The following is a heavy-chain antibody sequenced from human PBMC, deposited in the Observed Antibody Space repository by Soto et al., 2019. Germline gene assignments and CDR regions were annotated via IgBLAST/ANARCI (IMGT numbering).Heavy chain of an antibody. CDR3: ARGLLWFGELLSGWFDP. V-gene: IGHV3-30-3*01. CDR2: ISYDGSNK. D-gene: IGHD3-10*01. CDR1: GFTFSSYA. Sequence: GGSLRLSCAASGFTFSSYAMHWVRQAPGKGLEWVAVISYDGSNKYYADSVKGRFTISRDNSKNTLYLQMNSLRAEDTAVYYCARGLLWFGELLSGWFDPWGQGTLVTVSS. J-gene: IGHJ5*02.